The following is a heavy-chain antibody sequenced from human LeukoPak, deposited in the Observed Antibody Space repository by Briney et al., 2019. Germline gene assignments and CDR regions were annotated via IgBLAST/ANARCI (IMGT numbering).Heavy chain of an antibody. J-gene: IGHJ5*02. CDR2: IIPIFGTA. Sequence: SVKVSCKASGGTFSSYAISWVRQAPGQGLEWMGRIIPIFGTANYAQKFQGRVTITTDESTSTAYMELSSLRSEDTAVYYCARAVAGTVWFDPWGQGTLVTVSS. V-gene: IGHV1-69*05. D-gene: IGHD6-19*01. CDR1: GGTFSSYA. CDR3: ARAVAGTVWFDP.